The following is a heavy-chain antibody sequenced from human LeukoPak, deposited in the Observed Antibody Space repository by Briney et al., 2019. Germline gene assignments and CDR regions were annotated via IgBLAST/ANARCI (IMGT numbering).Heavy chain of an antibody. CDR1: GYTLTELS. D-gene: IGHD3-3*01. CDR3: ARAQYYDFWSGYSNYYYYMDV. Sequence: ASVKVSCRVSGYTLTELSMHWVRQAPGKGLEWMGGFDPEDGETIYAQKFQGRVTMTEDTSTDTAYMELSSLRSEDTAVYYCARAQYYDFWSGYSNYYYYMDVWGKGTTVTVSS. CDR2: FDPEDGET. J-gene: IGHJ6*03. V-gene: IGHV1-24*01.